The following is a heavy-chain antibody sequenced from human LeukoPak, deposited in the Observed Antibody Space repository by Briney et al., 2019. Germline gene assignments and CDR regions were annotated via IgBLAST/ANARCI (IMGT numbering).Heavy chain of an antibody. CDR1: GGSITSDY. D-gene: IGHD4/OR15-4a*01. V-gene: IGHV4-4*07. J-gene: IGHJ5*02. CDR2: IFTSGST. Sequence: PSETLSLTCTVVGGSITSDYWSWIRQPAGKGLEWIGRIFTSGSTAYNPSLKSRVTMSLDTSKNQFFLKLSSVTAADTAAYFCSRGGANDLWGRGTLVTVSS. CDR3: SRGGANDL.